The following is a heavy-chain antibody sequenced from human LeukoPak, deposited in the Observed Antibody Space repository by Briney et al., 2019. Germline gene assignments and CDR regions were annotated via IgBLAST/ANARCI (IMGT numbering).Heavy chain of an antibody. J-gene: IGHJ4*02. CDR2: IYYSGST. D-gene: IGHD3-10*01. Sequence: SETLSLTYTVSGGSISSYYWSWIRQPPGKGLEWIGYIYYSGSTNYNPSLKSRVTISVDTSKNQFSLKLSSVTAADTAVYYCAGTYYGSGKENFDYWGQGTLVTVSS. V-gene: IGHV4-59*01. CDR1: GGSISSYY. CDR3: AGTYYGSGKENFDY.